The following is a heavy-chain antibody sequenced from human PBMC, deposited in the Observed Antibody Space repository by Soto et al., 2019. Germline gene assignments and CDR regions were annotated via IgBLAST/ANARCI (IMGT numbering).Heavy chain of an antibody. V-gene: IGHV4-30-4*01. D-gene: IGHD5-18*01. Sequence: QVQLQESGPGLVKPSQTLSLTCTVSGGSISSGDYYWSWIRQPPGKGLEWIGYIYYSGSTYYNPSLKRRVTLSVDTSKNQFSLKLRSVTAADTAVYYCATERGYSYGFADYWGQGTLVTVSS. CDR3: ATERGYSYGFADY. CDR1: GGSISSGDYY. CDR2: IYYSGST. J-gene: IGHJ4*02.